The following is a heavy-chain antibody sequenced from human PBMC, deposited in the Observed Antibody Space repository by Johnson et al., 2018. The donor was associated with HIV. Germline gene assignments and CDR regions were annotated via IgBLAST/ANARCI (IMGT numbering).Heavy chain of an antibody. V-gene: IGHV3-30*18. Sequence: QVQLVESGGGVVQPGQSLRLSCAASGLTFSSYGMHWVRQAPGKGLEWVALISYDGSNKYYADSVTGRFPISRDNSKNTLYLQMNSLRPEDTAVYYCAKPFPRWFAPLETAFDIWGQGTMVTVSS. CDR1: GLTFSSYG. CDR3: AKPFPRWFAPLETAFDI. J-gene: IGHJ3*02. CDR2: ISYDGSNK. D-gene: IGHD3-9*01.